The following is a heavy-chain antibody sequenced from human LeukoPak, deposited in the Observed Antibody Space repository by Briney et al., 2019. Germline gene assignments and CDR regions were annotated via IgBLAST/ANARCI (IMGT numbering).Heavy chain of an antibody. V-gene: IGHV3-49*04. CDR1: GFTFNSYA. Sequence: PGGSLRLSCAASGFTFNSYAMSWVRQAPGKGLEWVGFIRSKAYGGTTEYAASVKGRFTISRDDSKSIAYLQMNSLKTEDTAVYYCTRDFWSGSPDYWGQGTLVTVSS. J-gene: IGHJ4*02. D-gene: IGHD3-3*01. CDR2: IRSKAYGGTT. CDR3: TRDFWSGSPDY.